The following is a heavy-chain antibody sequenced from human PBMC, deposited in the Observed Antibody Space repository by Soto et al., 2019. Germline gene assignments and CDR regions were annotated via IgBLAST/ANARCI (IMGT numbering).Heavy chain of an antibody. CDR1: GGTFSSYA. V-gene: IGHV1-69*06. J-gene: IGHJ4*02. CDR3: ASSVAGTTSLDY. Sequence: SVKVSFKASGGTFSSYAISWVRQAPGQGLEWMGGIIPIFGTANYAQKFQGRVTITADKSTSTAYMELSSLRSEDTAVYYCASSVAGTTSLDYWGQGTLVTVSS. CDR2: IIPIFGTA. D-gene: IGHD6-19*01.